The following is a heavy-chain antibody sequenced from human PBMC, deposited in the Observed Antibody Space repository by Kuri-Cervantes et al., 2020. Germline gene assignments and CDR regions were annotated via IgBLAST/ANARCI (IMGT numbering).Heavy chain of an antibody. Sequence: LRLSCTVSGGSISSGGYYWSWIRQHPGKGLEWIGYIYYSGSTYYNPSLKSRVTISVDTSKNQFSLKLSSVTAADTAVYYCARDGGYSSSWYKGFDPWGQGTLVTVSS. D-gene: IGHD6-13*01. V-gene: IGHV4-31*03. CDR2: IYYSGST. J-gene: IGHJ5*02. CDR3: ARDGGYSSSWYKGFDP. CDR1: GGSISSGGYY.